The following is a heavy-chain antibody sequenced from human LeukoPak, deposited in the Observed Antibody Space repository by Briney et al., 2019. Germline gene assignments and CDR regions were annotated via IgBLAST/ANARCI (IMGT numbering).Heavy chain of an antibody. J-gene: IGHJ6*03. CDR1: GGSISSSSYY. Sequence: SETLSLTCTVSGGSISSSSYYWGWIRQPPGKGLEWIGRIYTSGSTNYNPSLKSRVTMLVDTSKNQFSLKLSSVTAADTAVYYCARVNIVVVPAATGGLDYYYYYMDVWGKGTTVTVSS. CDR3: ARVNIVVVPAATGGLDYYYYYMDV. CDR2: IYTSGST. V-gene: IGHV4-39*07. D-gene: IGHD2-2*01.